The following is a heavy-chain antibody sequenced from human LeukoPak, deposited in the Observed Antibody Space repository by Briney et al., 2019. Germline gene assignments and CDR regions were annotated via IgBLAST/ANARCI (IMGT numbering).Heavy chain of an antibody. J-gene: IGHJ4*02. Sequence: APVKVSCKASGYTFTGYYMHWVRQAPGQGLEWMGWINPNSGGTNYAQKFQGRVTMTRDTSISTAYMELSRLRSDDTAVYYCARTPYYDFWSVFDYWGQGTLVTVSS. CDR3: ARTPYYDFWSVFDY. CDR2: INPNSGGT. D-gene: IGHD3-3*01. V-gene: IGHV1-2*02. CDR1: GYTFTGYY.